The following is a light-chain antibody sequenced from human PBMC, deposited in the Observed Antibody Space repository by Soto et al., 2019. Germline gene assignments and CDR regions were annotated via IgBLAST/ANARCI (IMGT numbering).Light chain of an antibody. Sequence: EIVLTQSPATLSLSPGERATISCRASQSVSSYLAWYQQKPGQAPRLLIYDAFNRATGVPARFSGSGSGTDFTLTISSLEPEDFAVYYCQQRSSWLPLTFGGGTKVDIK. CDR3: QQRSSWLPLT. CDR1: QSVSSY. CDR2: DAF. V-gene: IGKV3-11*01. J-gene: IGKJ4*01.